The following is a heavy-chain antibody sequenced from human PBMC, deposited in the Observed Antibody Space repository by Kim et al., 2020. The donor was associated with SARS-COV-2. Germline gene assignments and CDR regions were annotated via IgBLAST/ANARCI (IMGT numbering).Heavy chain of an antibody. CDR3: ASSFYGDYY. Sequence: SNKYYADSVKGRFTISRDNSKNTLYLQMNSLRAEDTAVYYCASSFYGDYYWGQGTLVTVSS. V-gene: IGHV3-30*01. J-gene: IGHJ4*02. D-gene: IGHD4-17*01. CDR2: SNK.